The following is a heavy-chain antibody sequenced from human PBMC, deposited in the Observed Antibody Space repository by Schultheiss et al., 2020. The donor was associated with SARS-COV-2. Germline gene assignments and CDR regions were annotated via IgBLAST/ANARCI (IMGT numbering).Heavy chain of an antibody. CDR2: IYTSGST. J-gene: IGHJ4*02. V-gene: IGHV4-61*02. CDR3: ARARAVTPFDY. CDR1: GGSVSSSSYY. D-gene: IGHD4-17*01. Sequence: SETLSLTCTVSGGSVSSSSYYWSWIRQPAGKGLEWIGRIYTSGSTNYNPSLKSRVTMSVDTSKNQFSLKLSSVTAADTAVYYCARARAVTPFDYWGQGTLVTVSS.